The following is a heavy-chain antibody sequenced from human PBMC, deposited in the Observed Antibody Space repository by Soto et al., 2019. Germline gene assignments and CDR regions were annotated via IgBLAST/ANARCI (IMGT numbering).Heavy chain of an antibody. D-gene: IGHD6-13*01. J-gene: IGHJ4*02. CDR3: VRLRYSSPVGSLG. V-gene: IGHV3-11*01. Sequence: GGSLRLSCAASGFTFSDYYMSWIRQAPGKGLEWVSYISSSGSTIYYADSVKGRFTISRDNAKNSLYLQMNSLRAEDTAVYYCVRLRYSSPVGSLGWGQGTLVTVSS. CDR1: GFTFSDYY. CDR2: ISSSGSTI.